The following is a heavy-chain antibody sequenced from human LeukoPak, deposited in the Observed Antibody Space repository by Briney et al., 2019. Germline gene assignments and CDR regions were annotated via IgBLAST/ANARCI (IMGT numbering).Heavy chain of an antibody. Sequence: GGSLRLSCAASGFTFTSYSMNWVRQAPGKGLEWVSTISGGGGSIYYADSVKGRFTISRDNSKNTLYLQVNSLRAEDTAVYYCEKGGRGEVTPFDYGGKGTLVTVS. J-gene: IGHJ4*02. CDR1: GFTFTSYS. D-gene: IGHD3-16*01. CDR2: ISGGGGSI. CDR3: EKGGRGEVTPFDY. V-gene: IGHV3-23*01.